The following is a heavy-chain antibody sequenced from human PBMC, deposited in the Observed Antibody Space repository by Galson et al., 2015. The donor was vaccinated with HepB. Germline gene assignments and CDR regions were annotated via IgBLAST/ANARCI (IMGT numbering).Heavy chain of an antibody. CDR3: AREVRHYCESSGFYL. D-gene: IGHD3-22*01. Sequence: SVKVSCKASGYSFISYFMYWVRQAPGQGLEWMGIINPGGGSAHYAQKFQGRVTMTRDTSTSTVYMELSSLRSEDTAVYYCAREVRHYCESSGFYLWGQGTMVTVSS. CDR1: GYSFISYF. V-gene: IGHV1-46*01. CDR2: INPGGGSA. J-gene: IGHJ3*01.